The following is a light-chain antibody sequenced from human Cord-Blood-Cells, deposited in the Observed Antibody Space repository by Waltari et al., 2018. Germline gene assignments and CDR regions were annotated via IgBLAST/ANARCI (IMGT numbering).Light chain of an antibody. CDR1: QSISSY. CDR3: QQSYSTPYT. Sequence: DIKMTQSPSSLSASVGDRVTITCRASQSISSYVNWYQQKPGKAPKLLIYAASSLQSGAPSRFSGSGSLTYFTLTSSSLQPEDFATYYCQQSYSTPYTFGQGTKLEIK. CDR2: AAS. J-gene: IGKJ2*01. V-gene: IGKV1-39*01.